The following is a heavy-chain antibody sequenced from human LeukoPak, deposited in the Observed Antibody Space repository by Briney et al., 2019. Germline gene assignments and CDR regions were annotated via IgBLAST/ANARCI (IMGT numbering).Heavy chain of an antibody. CDR3: ARASYYFGLSGCSCDV. Sequence: SETLSLTCAVSGDSISRNGYYWAWIRLPPGKGLEWIGNIYYTGSTSYNSSLKSRVIMSVDTSKNHFSLNLSSVTAADTAVYYCARASYYFGLSGCSCDVWGRGAVVTVFS. CDR2: IYYTGST. V-gene: IGHV4-39*02. J-gene: IGHJ2*01. CDR1: GDSISRNGYY. D-gene: IGHD2/OR15-2a*01.